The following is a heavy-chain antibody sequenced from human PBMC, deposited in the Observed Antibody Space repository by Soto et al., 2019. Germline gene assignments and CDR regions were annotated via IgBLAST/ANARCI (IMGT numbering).Heavy chain of an antibody. J-gene: IGHJ4*02. CDR2: VFSGGST. V-gene: IGHV4-4*07. Sequence: PSETLSLTCSVSGDSLSNYFWTWIRQPAGKGLEWIGRVFSGGSTNLNPSLNSRVSMSVDTSKKELSLRLTSVTAADTAIYFCARERGGGFDSWGQGILVTVSS. CDR3: ARERGGGFDS. CDR1: GDSLSNYF. D-gene: IGHD3-16*01.